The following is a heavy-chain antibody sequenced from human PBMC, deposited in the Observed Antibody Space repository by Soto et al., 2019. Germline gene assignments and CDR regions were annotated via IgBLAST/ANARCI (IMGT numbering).Heavy chain of an antibody. CDR3: ARDDPLSSSWPAY. J-gene: IGHJ4*02. CDR1: GFTFSSYA. CDR2: ISGSGGST. V-gene: IGHV3-23*01. Sequence: HPCGSLRLSCAASGFTFSSYAMSWVRQAPGKGLEWVSAISGSGGSTYYADSVKGRFTISRDNSKNTLYLQMNSLRAEDTAVYYCARDDPLSSSWPAYWREGTLVTVSS. D-gene: IGHD6-13*01.